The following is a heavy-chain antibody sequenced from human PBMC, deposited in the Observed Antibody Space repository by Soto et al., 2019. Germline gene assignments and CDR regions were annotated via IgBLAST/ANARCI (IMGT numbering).Heavy chain of an antibody. V-gene: IGHV3-30*18. D-gene: IGHD3-3*01. J-gene: IGHJ6*02. CDR2: ISYDGSNK. CDR1: GFTFSNYG. Sequence: GGSLRLSCTASGFTFSNYGMHWVRQAPGKGLEWVAVISYDGSNKYNADSVKGRFTISRDNSKNTLFLQMNSLRVEDTAVYYCAKDRLEWLLSPRYGMDVWGQGTTVTVSS. CDR3: AKDRLEWLLSPRYGMDV.